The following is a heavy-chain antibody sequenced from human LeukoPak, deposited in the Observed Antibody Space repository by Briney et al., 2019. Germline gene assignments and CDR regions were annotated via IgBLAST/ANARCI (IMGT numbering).Heavy chain of an antibody. CDR3: ASISRAGAAPHAFDI. V-gene: IGHV3-9*01. J-gene: IGHJ3*02. Sequence: PGGSLRLSCAASGFTFDDYAMHWVRQAPGKGLEWVSGISWNSGSIGYADSVKGRFTISRDNAKNSLYLQMNSLRAEDTALYYCASISRAGAAPHAFDIWGQGTMVTVSS. D-gene: IGHD1-26*01. CDR2: ISWNSGSI. CDR1: GFTFDDYA.